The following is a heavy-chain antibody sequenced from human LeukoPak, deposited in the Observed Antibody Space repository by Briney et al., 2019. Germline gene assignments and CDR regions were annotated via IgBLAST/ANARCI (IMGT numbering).Heavy chain of an antibody. CDR2: IYYSGST. Sequence: SGTLSLTCTVSGGSISSYYWSWIRQPPGKGLEWIGYIYYSGSTNYNPSLKSRVTISVDTSKNQFSLKLSSVTAADTAVYYCARYNDYGDWYDAFDIWGQGTMVTVSS. J-gene: IGHJ3*02. V-gene: IGHV4-59*08. CDR3: ARYNDYGDWYDAFDI. CDR1: GGSISSYY. D-gene: IGHD4-17*01.